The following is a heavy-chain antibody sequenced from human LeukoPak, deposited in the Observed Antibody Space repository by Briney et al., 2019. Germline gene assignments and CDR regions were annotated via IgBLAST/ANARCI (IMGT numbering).Heavy chain of an antibody. D-gene: IGHD6-13*01. Sequence: GGSLRLSCAASGFTFSSYWMHWVRQAPGKGLEWGSGISGSGGGTYVADSVKGRVTVSRDNSKNTLYLPMNSLRADDTAVYYGAKDRPTVYSSSWLHFLDSWGQGTLVTVSS. CDR1: GFTFSSYW. CDR2: ISGSGGGT. CDR3: AKDRPTVYSSSWLHFLDS. V-gene: IGHV3-23*01. J-gene: IGHJ4*02.